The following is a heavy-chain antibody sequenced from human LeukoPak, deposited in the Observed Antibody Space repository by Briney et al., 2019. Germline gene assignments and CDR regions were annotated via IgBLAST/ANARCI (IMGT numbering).Heavy chain of an antibody. CDR3: ARGKVRAAHTGGYYYYYMDV. D-gene: IGHD1-14*01. J-gene: IGHJ6*03. V-gene: IGHV1-69*13. Sequence: SVKVSCKASGGTFSSYAISWVRQAPGQGLEWMGGIIPIFGTANYAQKFQGRVTITADESTSTAYMELSSLRSEDTAVYYCARGKVRAAHTGGYYYYYMDVWGKGTTVTVSS. CDR2: IIPIFGTA. CDR1: GGTFSSYA.